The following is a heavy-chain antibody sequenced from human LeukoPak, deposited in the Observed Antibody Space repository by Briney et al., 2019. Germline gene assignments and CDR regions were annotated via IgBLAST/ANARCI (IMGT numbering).Heavy chain of an antibody. V-gene: IGHV4-39*07. D-gene: IGHD6-19*01. CDR2: GDYSGGT. Sequence: PSQTLSLTCTVSGDSFSSVTDYWASIRQPPGKGLEWIASGDYSGGTYYNPSLESRVAISADMSKNQFSLKLTSVTGADTAVYYCAGERGEEYSSGWYKRNYFDNWGQGIRVTVSS. J-gene: IGHJ4*02. CDR1: GDSFSSVTDY. CDR3: AGERGEEYSSGWYKRNYFDN.